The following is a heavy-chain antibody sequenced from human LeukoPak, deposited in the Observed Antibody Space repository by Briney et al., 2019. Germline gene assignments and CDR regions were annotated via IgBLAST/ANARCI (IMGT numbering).Heavy chain of an antibody. J-gene: IGHJ4*02. D-gene: IGHD3-22*01. V-gene: IGHV4-4*07. CDR1: GGSISSYY. Sequence: SETLSLTCTVSGGSISSYYWSWIRQPAGEGLEWIGRIYSRGDTYYNPSLNSRVTMSVDTSKNQFSLSLNSVIAADTAVYYCARDAYYYDSSGYYILDSWGQGTLVTVSS. CDR2: IYSRGDT. CDR3: ARDAYYYDSSGYYILDS.